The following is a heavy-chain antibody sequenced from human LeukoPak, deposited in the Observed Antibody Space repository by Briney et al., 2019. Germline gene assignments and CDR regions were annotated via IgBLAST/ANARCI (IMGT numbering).Heavy chain of an antibody. CDR1: GFTFSTYR. D-gene: IGHD3-9*01. Sequence: GGSLRRSCAASGFTFSTYRMHWVRQAPGKGLLWVSRIEGDGSGTTYADSVKGRFTISRDNAKSTLYLQMNSLRDEDTAVYYCVTGLDSRGNSWGQGTLVTVSS. CDR2: IEGDGSGT. V-gene: IGHV3-74*01. J-gene: IGHJ4*02. CDR3: VTGLDSRGNS.